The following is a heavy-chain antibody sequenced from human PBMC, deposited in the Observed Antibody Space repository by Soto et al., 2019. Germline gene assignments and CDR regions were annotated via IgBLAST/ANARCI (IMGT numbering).Heavy chain of an antibody. CDR3: SRMVCSTTSWEAHGMDV. CDR2: LSYTGTT. V-gene: IGHV4-61*01. Sequence: QVQLQESGPGLVKPSETLALTCTVSGDSVSRGSYYWTWIRQPPGQGLEWIGNLSYTGTTNYNSYLKNRVTMSLLTSSNPYSLRVSSVTGADRDVYFWSRMVCSTTSWEAHGMDVWGQGTSVTISS. D-gene: IGHD2-2*01. CDR1: GDSVSRGSYY. J-gene: IGHJ6*02.